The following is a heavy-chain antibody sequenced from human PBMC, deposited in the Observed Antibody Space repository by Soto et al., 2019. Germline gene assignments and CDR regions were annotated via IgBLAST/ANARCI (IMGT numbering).Heavy chain of an antibody. Sequence: PGGSLRLSCAASGISFSHYWMHWVRQVPWKGLVWVSRIDGDGSITDHADFVKGRFTISRDNAKNVLFLQMNSLTAEDTAVYYCATNRSYSRHYMNFWGKGTTVTVS. V-gene: IGHV3-74*01. CDR2: IDGDGSIT. J-gene: IGHJ6*03. CDR3: ATNRSYSRHYMNF. CDR1: GISFSHYW. D-gene: IGHD2-15*01.